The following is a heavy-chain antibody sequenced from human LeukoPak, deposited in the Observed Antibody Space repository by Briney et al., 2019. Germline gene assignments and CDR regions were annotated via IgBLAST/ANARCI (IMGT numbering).Heavy chain of an antibody. Sequence: SETLSLTCPVSGGSISSYYWSWIRQPPGKGLEWIGYISYGGSTNSNPSLKRQVTMSVDTSKNQFSLKLTSVTAADTAVYYCARDLHDYAFDIWGQGTMVTVSS. J-gene: IGHJ3*02. CDR1: GGSISSYY. D-gene: IGHD1-1*01. CDR2: ISYGGST. CDR3: ARDLHDYAFDI. V-gene: IGHV4-59*12.